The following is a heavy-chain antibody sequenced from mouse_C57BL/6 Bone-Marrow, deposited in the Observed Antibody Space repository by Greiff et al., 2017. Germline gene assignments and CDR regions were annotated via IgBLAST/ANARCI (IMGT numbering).Heavy chain of an antibody. D-gene: IGHD1-1*01. CDR2: IYPGSGNT. CDR1: GYTFTDYY. J-gene: IGHJ1*03. CDR3: AREEGYYGSSYVFWYFDV. Sequence: LQQSGPELVKPGASVKISCKASGYTFTDYYINWVKQRPGQGLEWIGWIYPGSGNTKYNEKFKGKATLTVDTSSSTAYMQLSSLTSEDSAVYFCAREEGYYGSSYVFWYFDVWGTGTTVTVSS. V-gene: IGHV1-84*01.